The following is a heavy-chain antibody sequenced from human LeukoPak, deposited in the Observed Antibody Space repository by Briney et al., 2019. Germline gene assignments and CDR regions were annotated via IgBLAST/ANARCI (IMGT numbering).Heavy chain of an antibody. CDR1: GFTFNMYG. CDR2: ISNDGTTK. Sequence: GSLRLSCAASGFTFNMYGTHWVRQAPGKGLEWVAGISNDGTTKVYADSVKGRFTISRDSSKNSMYLQTNSLRAEDTAVYYCAKAAYCTSTSCHFSGYTQRPLDSWGQGTLVTVSS. V-gene: IGHV3-30*18. D-gene: IGHD2-2*01. CDR3: AKAAYCTSTSCHFSGYTQRPLDS. J-gene: IGHJ4*02.